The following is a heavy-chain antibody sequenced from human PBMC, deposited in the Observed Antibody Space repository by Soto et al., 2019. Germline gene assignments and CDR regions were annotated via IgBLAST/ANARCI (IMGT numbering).Heavy chain of an antibody. J-gene: IGHJ6*02. CDR1: GYSFTSCL. V-gene: IGHV5-51*01. CDR2: IYPGDSDT. Sequence: GESLKISCKGSGYSFTSCLIGWVRQMPGKGLEWMGIIYPGDSDTRYSPSFQGQVTISADKSISTAYLQWSSLKASDTAMYYWARRSRMESGGGGYPYYYGMYAWGQGTTVTVPS. CDR3: ARRSRMESGGGGYPYYYGMYA. D-gene: IGHD6-19*01.